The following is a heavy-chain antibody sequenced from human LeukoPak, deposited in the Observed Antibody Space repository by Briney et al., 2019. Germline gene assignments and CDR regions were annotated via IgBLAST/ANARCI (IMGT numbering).Heavy chain of an antibody. CDR2: VYYTGSI. CDR1: CGSISSYY. D-gene: IGHD2/OR15-2a*01. V-gene: IGHV4-59*01. CDR3: ARVRGPYSNYYFDY. J-gene: IGHJ4*02. Sequence: SETLSLTCTVSCGSISSYYWSWIRQPPGKGLEWIGDVYYTGSINYNPSLKSRVTMSVDTSKNHFSLSLRSVTAADTAVYFCARVRGPYSNYYFDYWGQGTLVAVSS.